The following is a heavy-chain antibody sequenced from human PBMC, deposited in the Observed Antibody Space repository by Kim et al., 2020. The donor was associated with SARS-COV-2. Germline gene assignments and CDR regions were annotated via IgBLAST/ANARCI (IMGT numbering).Heavy chain of an antibody. J-gene: IGHJ6*02. CDR1: GFTFSSYS. Sequence: GGSLRLSCAASGFTFSSYSMNWVRQAPGKGLEWVSSISSSSSYIYYADSVKGRFTISRDNAKNSLYLQMNSLRAEDTAVYYCARDLLWFGELRYYYYGMDVWGQGTTVTVSS. V-gene: IGHV3-21*01. CDR3: ARDLLWFGELRYYYYGMDV. CDR2: ISSSSSYI. D-gene: IGHD3-10*01.